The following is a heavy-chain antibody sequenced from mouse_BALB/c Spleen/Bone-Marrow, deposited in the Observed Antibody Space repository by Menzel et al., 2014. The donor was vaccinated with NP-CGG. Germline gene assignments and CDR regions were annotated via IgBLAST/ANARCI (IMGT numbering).Heavy chain of an antibody. Sequence: QVQLQQPGAELVMPGASVKMSCKASGYTFTDYWMHWVKQRPGQGLEWIGAIDTSDSYTSYNQKFKGKATLTVDKSSSTAYMQLSSLTSEDSAVDYGARSDYRIDPLPYWGQGTLVTVSA. V-gene: IGHV1-69*01. J-gene: IGHJ3*01. D-gene: IGHD2-12*01. CDR2: IDTSDSYT. CDR1: GYTFTDYW. CDR3: ARSDYRIDPLPY.